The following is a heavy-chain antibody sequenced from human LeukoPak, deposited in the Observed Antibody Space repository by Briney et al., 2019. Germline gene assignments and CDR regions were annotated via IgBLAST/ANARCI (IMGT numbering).Heavy chain of an antibody. J-gene: IGHJ6*02. D-gene: IGHD2/OR15-2a*01. CDR2: IIPILGIA. CDR1: GGTFSSYA. Sequence: ASVKVSCKASGGTFSSYAISWVRQAPGQGLEWMGRIIPILGIANYAQKFQGRVTITADKSTSTAYMELSSLRSEDTAVYYCASAVFYFSHYYGMDVWGQGTTVTVSS. V-gene: IGHV1-69*04. CDR3: ASAVFYFSHYYGMDV.